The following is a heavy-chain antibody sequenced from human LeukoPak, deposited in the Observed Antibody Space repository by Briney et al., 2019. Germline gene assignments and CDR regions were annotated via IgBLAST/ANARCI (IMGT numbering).Heavy chain of an antibody. D-gene: IGHD1-26*01. V-gene: IGHV3-30*04. CDR3: AREWRGGSFSYYYYMDV. Sequence: GGSLRLSCAASGFTFSSYAMHWVRQAPGKGLEWVAVISYDGSNKYYADSVKGRFTISRDNSKNTLYLQMNSLRAEDTAVYYCAREWRGGSFSYYYYMDVWGKGTTVTISS. J-gene: IGHJ6*03. CDR2: ISYDGSNK. CDR1: GFTFSSYA.